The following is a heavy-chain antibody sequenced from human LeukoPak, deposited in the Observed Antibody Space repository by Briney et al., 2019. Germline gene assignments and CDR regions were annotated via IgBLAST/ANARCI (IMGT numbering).Heavy chain of an antibody. CDR1: GFTFSTYT. CDR3: ARAGYSYGLDY. D-gene: IGHD5-18*01. CDR2: ISSSSSAI. V-gene: IGHV3-48*01. J-gene: IGHJ4*02. Sequence: GGSLRLSCAASGFTFSTYTMNWVRQAPGKGLEWVSYISSSSSAIYYADSVKGRFTISRDNAKNSLYLQMNSLRAEDTAVYYCARAGYSYGLDYWGQRTLVTVSS.